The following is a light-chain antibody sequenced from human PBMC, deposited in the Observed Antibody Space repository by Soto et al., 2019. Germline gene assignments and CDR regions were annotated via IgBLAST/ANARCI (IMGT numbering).Light chain of an antibody. V-gene: IGLV1-44*01. Sequence: QSVLTQAPSASGTPGQRVTISCSRGSSNMGSITVNWYQVLPGTAPKLLIYSNDQRPSGVPDRFSGSKSGTSASLALSGLQSEAEADYFCATWDVSLSGWVFGGGTKLTVL. CDR2: SND. CDR3: ATWDVSLSGWV. J-gene: IGLJ3*02. CDR1: SSNMGSIT.